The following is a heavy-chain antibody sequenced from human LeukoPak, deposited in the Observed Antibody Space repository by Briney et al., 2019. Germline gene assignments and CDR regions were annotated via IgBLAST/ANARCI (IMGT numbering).Heavy chain of an antibody. Sequence: PGGSLRLSCAASGFTFSSYAMPWVRQAPGKGLEWVAVISYDASNRYYADSVKGRFTISRDNSKNTLYLQMNSLRAEDTAVYYCARGPSGYHNTGGQGTLVTVSS. CDR3: ARGPSGYHNT. CDR1: GFTFSSYA. J-gene: IGHJ4*02. CDR2: ISYDASNR. D-gene: IGHD5-12*01. V-gene: IGHV3-30*14.